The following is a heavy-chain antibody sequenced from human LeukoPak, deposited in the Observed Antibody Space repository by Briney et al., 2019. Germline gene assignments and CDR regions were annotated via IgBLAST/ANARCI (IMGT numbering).Heavy chain of an antibody. CDR2: IYSVGSP. Sequence: SETLSLTCTVSGASISDYYWGWIRQPPGKGLEWIGHIYSVGSPTCSPSLMSRVSISVDTSKNQFSLELSSVTAADTAVYYCARRFRTGGNLHHDAYDVWGQGTVVTVSS. CDR1: GASISDYY. V-gene: IGHV4-4*09. CDR3: ARRFRTGGNLHHDAYDV. J-gene: IGHJ3*01. D-gene: IGHD1-14*01.